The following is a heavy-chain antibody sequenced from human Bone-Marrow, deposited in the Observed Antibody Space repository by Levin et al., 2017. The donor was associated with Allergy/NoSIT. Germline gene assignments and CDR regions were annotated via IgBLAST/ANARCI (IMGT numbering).Heavy chain of an antibody. CDR3: ARAPYYYDSSGYWR. Sequence: GESLKISCAASGFTFSSYAMHWVRQAPGKGLEWVAVISYDGSNKYYADSVKGRFTISRDNSKNTLYLQMNSLRAEDTAVYYCARAPYYYDSSGYWRWGQGTLVTVSS. J-gene: IGHJ4*02. CDR1: GFTFSSYA. D-gene: IGHD3-22*01. V-gene: IGHV3-30-3*01. CDR2: ISYDGSNK.